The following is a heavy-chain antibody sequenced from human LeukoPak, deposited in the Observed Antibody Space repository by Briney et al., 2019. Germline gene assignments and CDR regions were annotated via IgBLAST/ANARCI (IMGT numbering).Heavy chain of an antibody. Sequence: ASVKVSCKASGGTFSSYAISWVRQAPGQGLEWMGGIIPIFGTANYAQKFQGRVTITADKSTSTAYMELSSLRSEDTAVYYCARDFRPGNSEFDYWGQGTLVTVSS. CDR3: ARDFRPGNSEFDY. CDR1: GGTFSSYA. V-gene: IGHV1-69*06. CDR2: IIPIFGTA. D-gene: IGHD4-23*01. J-gene: IGHJ4*02.